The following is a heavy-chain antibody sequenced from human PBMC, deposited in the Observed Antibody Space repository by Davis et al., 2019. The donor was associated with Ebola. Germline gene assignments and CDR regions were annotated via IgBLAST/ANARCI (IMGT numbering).Heavy chain of an antibody. Sequence: GGSLRLSCAASGFTFSNAWLNWVRQTPGTGLEWVSAISGSGGSTYYADSVKGRFTISRDNSKNTLYLQMNSLRAEDTAVDYCAKDAGSNQLLYGWWFDPWGQGTLVTVSS. CDR1: GFTFSNAW. CDR2: ISGSGGST. V-gene: IGHV3-23*01. CDR3: AKDAGSNQLLYGWWFDP. D-gene: IGHD2-2*02. J-gene: IGHJ5*02.